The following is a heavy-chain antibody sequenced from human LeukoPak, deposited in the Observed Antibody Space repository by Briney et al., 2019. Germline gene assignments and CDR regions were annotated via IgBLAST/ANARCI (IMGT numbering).Heavy chain of an antibody. CDR2: IYHSGST. D-gene: IGHD2-21*01. Sequence: SETLSLTCTVSGGSISSSSYYWGWIRQPPGKGLEWIGSIYHSGSTYYNPSLKSRVTISVDTSKNQFSLKLSSVTAADTAVYYCAREFLDVAPFDYWGQGTLVTVSS. CDR1: GGSISSSSYY. CDR3: AREFLDVAPFDY. J-gene: IGHJ4*02. V-gene: IGHV4-39*07.